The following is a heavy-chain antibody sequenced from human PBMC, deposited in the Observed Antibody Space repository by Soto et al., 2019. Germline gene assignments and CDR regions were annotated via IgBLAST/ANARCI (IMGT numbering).Heavy chain of an antibody. CDR2: IYHSGST. V-gene: IGHV4-30-2*01. D-gene: IGHD3-22*01. CDR1: AGSTSRCCYS. J-gene: IGHJ4*02. CDR3: ARGVSSADSSGYFDS. Sequence: PSEALCVTWGGSAGSTSRCCYSVCRIRPQPGTRLQCTGYIYHSGSTYYNPSLKSRVTISVDRSKNQFSLKLSSVTAADTAVYYCARGVSSADSSGYFDSWGQGPLVTV.